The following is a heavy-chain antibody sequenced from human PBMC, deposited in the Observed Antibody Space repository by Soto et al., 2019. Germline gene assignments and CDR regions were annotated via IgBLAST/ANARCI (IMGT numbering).Heavy chain of an antibody. J-gene: IGHJ6*02. CDR3: AKVAANCSSTSCYTGIYYYGMDV. CDR1: GFTFSSYA. Sequence: GGSLRLSCAASGFTFSSYAMSWVRQAPGKGLEWVSAISGSGGSTYYADSVKGRFTISRDNSKNTLYLQMNSLRAEDTAVYYCAKVAANCSSTSCYTGIYYYGMDVWGQGTTVTVS. CDR2: ISGSGGST. V-gene: IGHV3-23*01. D-gene: IGHD2-2*02.